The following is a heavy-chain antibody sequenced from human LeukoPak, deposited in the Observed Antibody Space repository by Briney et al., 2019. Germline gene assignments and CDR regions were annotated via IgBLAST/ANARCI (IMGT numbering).Heavy chain of an antibody. CDR3: ARAVYCSGGGCFWYFVL. D-gene: IGHD2-15*01. V-gene: IGHV3-21*01. CDR2: ISSSSRFI. J-gene: IGHJ2*01. Sequence: KTGGSLRLSCAASGISFSNYSMNWVRQAPGKGLEWVSLISSSSRFIYYGDSVKGRFTISRDNAKKSLYLQMNSLRAEDTAVYYCARAVYCSGGGCFWYFVLWGRGTLVGVSS. CDR1: GISFSNYS.